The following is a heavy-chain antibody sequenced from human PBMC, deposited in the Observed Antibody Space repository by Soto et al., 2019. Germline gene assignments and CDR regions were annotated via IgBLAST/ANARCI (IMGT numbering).Heavy chain of an antibody. Sequence: EVQLLESGGGLVQPGGSLRLSCAASGFTFSSYAMRWVRQAPGKGLEWVSAISGSGGSTDYADSVKGRFTISRDNSKNTLYLQTNSRRAEDTAVYYCAKDHLNYYDSSGYRSYYFDYWGQGTLVTVSS. V-gene: IGHV3-23*01. CDR3: AKDHLNYYDSSGYRSYYFDY. CDR2: ISGSGGST. CDR1: GFTFSSYA. J-gene: IGHJ4*02. D-gene: IGHD3-22*01.